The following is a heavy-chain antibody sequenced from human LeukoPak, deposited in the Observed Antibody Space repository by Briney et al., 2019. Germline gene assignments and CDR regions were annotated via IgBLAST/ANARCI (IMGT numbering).Heavy chain of an antibody. CDR2: ISSSGSTI. V-gene: IGHV3-48*03. CDR1: GFTFSSYE. D-gene: IGHD3-10*01. J-gene: IGHJ4*02. CDR3: ARVAPGSGSHYNDY. Sequence: GGSLRLSCAVSGFTFSSYEMNWVRQAPGKGLEWVSYISSSGSTIYYADSVKGRFTISSDNAKNSLYLQMNSLRAEDTAVYYCARVAPGSGSHYNDYWGQGTLVTVPS.